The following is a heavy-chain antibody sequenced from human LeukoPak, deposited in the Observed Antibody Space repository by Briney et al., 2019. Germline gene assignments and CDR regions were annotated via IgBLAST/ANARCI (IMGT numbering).Heavy chain of an antibody. Sequence: SKTLSLTCTVSGYSISSGYYWGWIRPPPGKGLEWIGSIYESGSTYYNPSLKSRVTISVLTSKNRFSLKLSSVTAADTAVYYCATLTGGDDAFDIWGQGTMVTVSS. CDR1: GYSISSGYY. V-gene: IGHV4-38-2*02. CDR3: ATLTGGDDAFDI. J-gene: IGHJ3*02. D-gene: IGHD4-23*01. CDR2: IYESGST.